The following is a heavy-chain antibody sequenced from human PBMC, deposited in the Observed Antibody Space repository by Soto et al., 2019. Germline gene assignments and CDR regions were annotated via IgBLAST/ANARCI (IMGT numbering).Heavy chain of an antibody. J-gene: IGHJ4*02. D-gene: IGHD3-10*01. Sequence: SETLSLTCTVSGGSISSYYWSWIRQPPGKGLEWIGYIYYSGSTNYNPSLKSRVTISVDTSKNQFSLKLSSVTAADTAVYYCARLAVFGSGSYRMYYFDYWGKGTLVTVSS. CDR2: IYYSGST. CDR3: ARLAVFGSGSYRMYYFDY. CDR1: GGSISSYY. V-gene: IGHV4-59*01.